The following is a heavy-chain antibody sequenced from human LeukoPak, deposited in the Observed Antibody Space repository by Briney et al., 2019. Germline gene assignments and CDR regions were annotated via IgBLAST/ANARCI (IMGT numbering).Heavy chain of an antibody. V-gene: IGHV3-21*01. J-gene: IGHJ3*02. CDR3: ASAVVTAPDAFDI. CDR2: ISSSSSYI. D-gene: IGHD2-21*02. CDR1: GFTFSSYG. Sequence: GGSLRLSCAASGFTFSSYGMHWVRQAPGKGLEWVSSISSSSSYIYYADSVKGRFTISRDNAKNSLYLQMNSLRAEDTAVYYCASAVVTAPDAFDIWGQGTMVTVSS.